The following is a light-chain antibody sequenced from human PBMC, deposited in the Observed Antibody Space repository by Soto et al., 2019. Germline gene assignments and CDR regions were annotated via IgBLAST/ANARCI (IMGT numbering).Light chain of an antibody. J-gene: IGKJ1*01. CDR3: QQFNSYPRT. Sequence: DIQLTQSPSFLSASVGDRVTITCRASQDISNYLVWYQQKPGKAPNLLIYSASTLQSGVTSRFSGSGSGTEFTLTISSLQPEDFATYYCQQFNSYPRTFGQGTKVEVK. CDR1: QDISNY. V-gene: IGKV1-9*01. CDR2: SAS.